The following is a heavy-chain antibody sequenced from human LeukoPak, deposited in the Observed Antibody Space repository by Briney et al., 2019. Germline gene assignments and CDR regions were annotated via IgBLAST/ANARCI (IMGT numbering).Heavy chain of an antibody. D-gene: IGHD3-16*01. J-gene: IGHJ4*02. V-gene: IGHV1-2*02. Sequence: ASARVTCKASGYTFTDYYIHWVRLAPGQGLEWMGWINPNSGGTNYAQKFQGRVTMTRDTSISTAYMELSRLRSDDTAVYYCATQRGSYLWGTDFDYWGQGTLVTVSS. CDR3: ATQRGSYLWGTDFDY. CDR1: GYTFTDYY. CDR2: INPNSGGT.